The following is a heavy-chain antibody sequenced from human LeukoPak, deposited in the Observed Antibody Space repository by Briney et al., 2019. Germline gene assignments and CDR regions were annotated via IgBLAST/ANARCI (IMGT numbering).Heavy chain of an antibody. CDR3: ARERTHYDFWSGYFDY. D-gene: IGHD3-3*01. J-gene: IGHJ4*02. CDR1: GGPISSYY. Sequence: SETLSLTXTVSGGPISSYYWSWTRQPPGKGLEWIGYIYYSGSTNYNPSLKSRVTISVDTSKNQFSLKLSSVTAADTAVYYCARERTHYDFWSGYFDYWGQGTLVTVSS. CDR2: IYYSGST. V-gene: IGHV4-59*01.